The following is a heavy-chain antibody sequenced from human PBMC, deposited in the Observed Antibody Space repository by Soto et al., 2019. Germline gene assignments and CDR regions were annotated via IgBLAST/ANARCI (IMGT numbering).Heavy chain of an antibody. J-gene: IGHJ4*02. D-gene: IGHD1-7*01. CDR1: GFTFSDYY. CDR3: VSDWNYPSFDY. Sequence: GGSLRLSCAASGFTFSDYYMSWIRQAPGKGLEWVSYISSSGSTIYYADSVKGRFTISRDNAKNSLYLQMNSLRAEDTAVYYCVSDWNYPSFDYWGQGTLVTVSS. CDR2: ISSSGSTI. V-gene: IGHV3-11*01.